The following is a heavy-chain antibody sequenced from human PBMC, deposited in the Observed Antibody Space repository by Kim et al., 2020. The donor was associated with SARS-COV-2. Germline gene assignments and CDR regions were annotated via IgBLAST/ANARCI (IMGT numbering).Heavy chain of an antibody. J-gene: IGHJ4*02. D-gene: IGHD3-10*01. Sequence: APVKGRFSMSRDDSKNTLYLQMNSLKAEDTAVYYCATGHASGSDYNGDYWGPGTLVTVSS. CDR3: ATGHASGSDYNGDY. V-gene: IGHV3-15*01.